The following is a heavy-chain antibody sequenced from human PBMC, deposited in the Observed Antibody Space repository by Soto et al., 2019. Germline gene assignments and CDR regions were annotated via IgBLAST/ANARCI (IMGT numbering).Heavy chain of an antibody. J-gene: IGHJ4*02. D-gene: IGHD6-13*01. V-gene: IGHV3-30*18. Sequence: QVQLVESGGGVVQPGRSLRLSCAASGFTFSSYGMHWVRQAPGKGLEWVAVISYDGSNKYYADSVKGRFTISRDNSKNTLYRQMNSLRAEDTAVYYCAKDRGYSSSWYAFDYWGQGTLVTVSS. CDR2: ISYDGSNK. CDR3: AKDRGYSSSWYAFDY. CDR1: GFTFSSYG.